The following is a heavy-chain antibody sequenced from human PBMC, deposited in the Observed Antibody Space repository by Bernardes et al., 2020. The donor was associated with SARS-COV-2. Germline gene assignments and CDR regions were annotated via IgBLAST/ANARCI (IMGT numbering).Heavy chain of an antibody. D-gene: IGHD2-8*01. CDR2: INTDGSST. CDR3: ARDLGYCTDAVCSP. J-gene: IGHJ5*02. Sequence: GGSLRLSGAASGFTLSSHWMNWFRQPPGRGWVWVSRINTDGSSTSSADSVRGRFTIPGDNPKTPRYFKMTSLEPETTAVYYCARDLGYCTDAVCSPWGQGTLVTVSS. V-gene: IGHV3-74*01. CDR1: GFTLSSHW.